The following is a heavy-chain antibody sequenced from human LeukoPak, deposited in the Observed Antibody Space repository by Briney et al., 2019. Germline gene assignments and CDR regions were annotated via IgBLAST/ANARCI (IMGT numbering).Heavy chain of an antibody. V-gene: IGHV3-9*01. D-gene: IGHD6-19*01. CDR3: AKDRGSIAVAGTIDY. Sequence: GGSLRLSCAASGFTFDDYAMHWVRQAPGKGLEWVSGISWNSGSIEYADSVKGRFTISRDNAKNSLYLQMNSLRAEDTALYYCAKDRGSIAVAGTIDYWGQGTLVTVSS. J-gene: IGHJ4*02. CDR2: ISWNSGSI. CDR1: GFTFDDYA.